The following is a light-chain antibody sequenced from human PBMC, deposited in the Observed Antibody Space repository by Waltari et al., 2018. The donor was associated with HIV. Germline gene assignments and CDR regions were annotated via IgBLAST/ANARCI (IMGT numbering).Light chain of an antibody. V-gene: IGLV3-21*01. Sequence: SSLLTQIPSVSVAPGQTARITCGGKNIERKSVHWYQQKPGQAPLLVIYYDSDRPSGIPERFSGSKSDNTASLTISGLQAEDEADYYCSSYTSTSTVYVFGTGTEVTVL. J-gene: IGLJ1*01. CDR1: NIERKS. CDR3: SSYTSTSTVYV. CDR2: YDS.